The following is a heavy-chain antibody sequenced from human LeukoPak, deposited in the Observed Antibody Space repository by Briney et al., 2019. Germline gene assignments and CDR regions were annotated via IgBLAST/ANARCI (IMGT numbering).Heavy chain of an antibody. CDR1: GFTFSSYA. V-gene: IGHV4-34*01. J-gene: IGHJ4*02. CDR3: ARGVTTIRSHYFDY. CDR2: INHRGST. Sequence: GSLRLSCAASGFTFSSYAVSWVRQAPGKGLEWIGEINHRGSTNYNPSLKSRVTISVDTSKNQFSLKLSSVTAADPAVCYCARGVTTIRSHYFDYWGQGTLVTVSS. D-gene: IGHD5-12*01.